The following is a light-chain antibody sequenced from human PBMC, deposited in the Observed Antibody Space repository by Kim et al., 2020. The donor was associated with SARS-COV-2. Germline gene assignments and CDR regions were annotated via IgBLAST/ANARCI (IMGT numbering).Light chain of an antibody. J-gene: IGLJ3*02. Sequence: QSALTQPRSVSGSPGQSVTISCTGTSSDVGGYNYVSWYQQHPGKAPKLMIYDVTKRPSGVPDRLSGSKSGNTASLTISGLQTEDEADYSCCSYAGSYTWVFGGGTQLTVL. V-gene: IGLV2-11*01. CDR1: SSDVGGYNY. CDR2: DVT. CDR3: CSYAGSYTWV.